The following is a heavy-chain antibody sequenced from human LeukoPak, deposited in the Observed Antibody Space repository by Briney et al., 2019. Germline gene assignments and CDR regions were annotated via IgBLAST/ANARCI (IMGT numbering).Heavy chain of an antibody. Sequence: PSETLCLTCAVSGFSISSGYYCGWIRQPPGKGLEWIGISFHSGSTYYTPSLKSRVTISVDTSKNQFCLQLSCVMSADTAGYYFAWRGDYGGPPLAFDIWGQGTMVTVSS. D-gene: IGHD4-23*01. CDR2: SFHSGST. CDR1: GFSISSGYY. CDR3: AWRGDYGGPPLAFDI. V-gene: IGHV4-38-2*01. J-gene: IGHJ3*02.